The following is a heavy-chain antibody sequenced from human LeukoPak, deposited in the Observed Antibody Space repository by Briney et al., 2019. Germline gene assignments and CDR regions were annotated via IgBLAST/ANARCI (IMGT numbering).Heavy chain of an antibody. V-gene: IGHV4-38-2*02. D-gene: IGHD3-22*01. Sequence: PSETLSLTCIVSGGSISSYYWSWLRQPPGKGLEWIGSIYHSGSTYYNPSLKSRVTISVDTSKNQFSLKLSSVTAADTAVCYCVRDPSGYYDSSGLYYFDYWGQGTLVTVSS. CDR3: VRDPSGYYDSSGLYYFDY. CDR1: GGSISSYY. J-gene: IGHJ4*02. CDR2: IYHSGST.